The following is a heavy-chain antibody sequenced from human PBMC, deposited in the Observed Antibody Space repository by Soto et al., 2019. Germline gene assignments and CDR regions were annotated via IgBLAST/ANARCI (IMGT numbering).Heavy chain of an antibody. CDR3: AISSVVVVAATYYYYGMDV. D-gene: IGHD2-15*01. CDR1: GGTFSSYA. J-gene: IGHJ6*02. CDR2: IIPIFGTA. V-gene: IGHV1-69*13. Sequence: SVKVSCKATGGTFSSYAISWVRQAPGQGLEWMGGIIPIFGTANYAQKFQGRVTITADESTSTAYMELSSLRSEDTAVYYCAISSVVVVAATYYYYGMDVWGQGTTVTVSS.